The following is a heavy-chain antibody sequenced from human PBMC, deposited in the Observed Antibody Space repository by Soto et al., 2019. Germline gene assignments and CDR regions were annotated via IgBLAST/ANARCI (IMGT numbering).Heavy chain of an antibody. CDR2: IYYSGST. V-gene: IGHV4-31*03. Sequence: SETLSLTCTVSGGSISSGGYYWSWIRQHPGKGLEWIGYIYYSGSTYYNPSLKSRVTISVDTSKNQFSLKLSSVTAADTAVYYCARVRGGYCSSTSCYAKGPRPRFFDYWGQGTLVTVSS. CDR3: ARVRGGYCSSTSCYAKGPRPRFFDY. D-gene: IGHD2-2*01. J-gene: IGHJ4*02. CDR1: GGSISSGGYY.